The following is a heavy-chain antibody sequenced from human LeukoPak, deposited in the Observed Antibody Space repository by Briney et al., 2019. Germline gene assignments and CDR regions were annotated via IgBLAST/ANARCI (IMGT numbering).Heavy chain of an antibody. V-gene: IGHV4-61*01. CDR3: ARDHPDAGEGWFDP. CDR2: IYYSGST. CDR1: GGSISSSSYY. D-gene: IGHD2-21*01. J-gene: IGHJ5*02. Sequence: SETLSLTCTVSGGSISSSSYYWSWIRQPPGKGLEWIGYIYYSGSTNYNPSLRSRVTISVDTSKNQFSLKLSSVTAADTAVYYCARDHPDAGEGWFDPWGQGTLVTVSS.